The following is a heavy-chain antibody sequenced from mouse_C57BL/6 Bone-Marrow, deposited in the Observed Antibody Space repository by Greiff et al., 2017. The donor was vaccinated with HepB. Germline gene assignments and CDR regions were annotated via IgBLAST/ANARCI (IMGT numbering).Heavy chain of an antibody. Sequence: VKLVESGPELVKPGASVKLSCKASGYTFTSYDINWVKQRPGQGLEWIGWIYPRDGSTKYNEKFKGKATLTVDTSSSTAYMELHSLTSEDSAVYFCARSGTGIYWGQGTTLTVSS. D-gene: IGHD4-1*01. CDR2: IYPRDGST. CDR1: GYTFTSYD. CDR3: ARSGTGIY. V-gene: IGHV1-85*01. J-gene: IGHJ2*01.